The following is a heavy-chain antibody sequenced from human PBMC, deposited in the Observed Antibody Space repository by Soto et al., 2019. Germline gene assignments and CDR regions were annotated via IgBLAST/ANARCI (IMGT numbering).Heavy chain of an antibody. Sequence: GELLKISCKASGYSFVTSSIAWVRQKPGKGLESMGFIYPGDSDTRYSPSFQGQVTISADKSISTVYLQWNSLKASDTAMYYCARQGSGKGMDVWGQGTTVTVSS. CDR1: GYSFVTSS. CDR3: ARQGSGKGMDV. V-gene: IGHV5-51*01. J-gene: IGHJ6*02. CDR2: IYPGDSDT.